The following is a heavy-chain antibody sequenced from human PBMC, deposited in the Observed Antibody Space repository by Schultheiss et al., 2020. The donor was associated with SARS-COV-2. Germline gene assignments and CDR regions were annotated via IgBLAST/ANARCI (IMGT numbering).Heavy chain of an antibody. Sequence: SETLSLTCAVYGGSFSGNYWSWIRQPPGKGLGWIEESNHSGSTNYNPTLKSRVYTSVDTSKNQFYLKLCSVTAVDTAVYYSARGRDSSSWLYFDYWGQGTLVTVSS. CDR3: ARGRDSSSWLYFDY. D-gene: IGHD6-13*01. CDR2: SNHSGST. V-gene: IGHV4-34*01. CDR1: GGSFSGNY. J-gene: IGHJ4*02.